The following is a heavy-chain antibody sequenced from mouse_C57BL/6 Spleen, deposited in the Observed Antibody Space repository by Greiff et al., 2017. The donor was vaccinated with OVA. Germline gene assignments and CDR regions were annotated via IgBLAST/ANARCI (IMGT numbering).Heavy chain of an antibody. CDR1: GYTFTEYT. J-gene: IGHJ3*01. V-gene: IGHV1-62-2*01. Sequence: QVQLKESGAELVKPGASVKLSCKASGYTFTEYTIHWVKQRPGQGLEWIGWIYPGSGSIKYNEKFKDKATLTADKSSSTAYMELSRLTSDDSAFYCCASHDSGSSGYLFADWGQGTLVTVSA. CDR2: IYPGSGSI. CDR3: ASHDSGSSGYLFAD. D-gene: IGHD3-2*02.